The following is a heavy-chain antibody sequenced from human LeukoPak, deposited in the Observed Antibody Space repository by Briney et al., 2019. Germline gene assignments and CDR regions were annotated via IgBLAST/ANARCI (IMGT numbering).Heavy chain of an antibody. V-gene: IGHV4-34*01. CDR2: INHSGST. CDR1: GGSFSGYY. Sequence: SETLSLTCAVYGGSFSGYYWSWIRQPPGKGLEWIGEINHSGSTNYNPSLKSRVTISVDTSKNQFSLKLSSVTAADTAVYYCARRSGSPFDYWGQGTLVTVSS. CDR3: ARRSGSPFDY. J-gene: IGHJ4*02. D-gene: IGHD1-26*01.